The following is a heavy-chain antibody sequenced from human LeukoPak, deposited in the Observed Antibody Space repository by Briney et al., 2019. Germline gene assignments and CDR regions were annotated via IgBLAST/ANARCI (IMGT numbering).Heavy chain of an antibody. CDR2: IDAGNGRT. J-gene: IGHJ3*02. CDR3: ARAYDSSGSHDAFDI. D-gene: IGHD3-22*01. CDR1: GYDFTKYA. V-gene: IGHV1-3*03. Sequence: ASVKVSCKASGYDFTKYAVQWVRQAPGQRLEWMGWIDAGNGRTKYSQDFQGRVTITRDTSASIAYMELSSLRSEDTAVYYCARAYDSSGSHDAFDIWGQGTMVTVSS.